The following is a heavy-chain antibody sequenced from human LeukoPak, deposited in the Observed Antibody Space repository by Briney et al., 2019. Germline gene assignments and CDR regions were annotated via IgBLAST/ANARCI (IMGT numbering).Heavy chain of an antibody. D-gene: IGHD3-16*01. Sequence: PGGSLRLSWTASGFTFGDYAMSWVRQAPGKGLEWVSAISGSGGSTYYADSVKGRFTISRDNSKNTLYLQMNSLRAEDTAVYYCAKDDSLAAHDYWGQGTLVTVSS. CDR1: GFTFGDYA. V-gene: IGHV3-23*01. CDR2: ISGSGGST. J-gene: IGHJ4*02. CDR3: AKDDSLAAHDY.